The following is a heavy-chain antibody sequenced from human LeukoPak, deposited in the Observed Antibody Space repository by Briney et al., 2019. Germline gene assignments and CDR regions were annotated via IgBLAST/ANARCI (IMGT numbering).Heavy chain of an antibody. J-gene: IGHJ3*02. CDR2: IYYSGST. D-gene: IGHD4/OR15-4a*01. CDR3: ARVLPRTEDAFDI. CDR1: GGSISSYY. Sequence: PSETLSLTCTVSGGSISSYYWSWIRQPPGKGLEWIGYIYYSGSTNYNPSLKSRVTISVDTSKNQFSLKLSPVTAADTAVYYCARVLPRTEDAFDIWGQGTMVTVSS. V-gene: IGHV4-59*01.